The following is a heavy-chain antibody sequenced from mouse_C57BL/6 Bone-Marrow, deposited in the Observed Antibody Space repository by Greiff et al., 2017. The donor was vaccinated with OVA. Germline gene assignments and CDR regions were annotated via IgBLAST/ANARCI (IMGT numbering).Heavy chain of an antibody. J-gene: IGHJ4*01. CDR3: TSRWLLYAMAY. D-gene: IGHD2-3*01. CDR2: IDPENGDP. CDR1: GFTINDDY. Sequence: EVQLQQSGAELVRPGASVKLSCTASGFTINDDYMHWVKQRPEQGLEWIGWIDPENGDPDYASKFQGKATITADTSSNTAYLHLSSLTSADTAVYYCTSRWLLYAMAYWGQGTSVTVSS. V-gene: IGHV14-4*01.